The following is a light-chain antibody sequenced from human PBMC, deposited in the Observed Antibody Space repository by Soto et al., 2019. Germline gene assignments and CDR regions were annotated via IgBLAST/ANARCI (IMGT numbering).Light chain of an antibody. CDR3: QQYNSYLLT. Sequence: DIQMTQSPSTLSASVGDRVTITCRASQSISRSLAWYQQKPGKAPNLLIYDASSLESGVPSRFSGSGFGTEFTLPISSLQTDDFATYYCQQYNSYLLTFGPGTPVYIK. CDR1: QSISRS. V-gene: IGKV1-5*01. CDR2: DAS. J-gene: IGKJ3*01.